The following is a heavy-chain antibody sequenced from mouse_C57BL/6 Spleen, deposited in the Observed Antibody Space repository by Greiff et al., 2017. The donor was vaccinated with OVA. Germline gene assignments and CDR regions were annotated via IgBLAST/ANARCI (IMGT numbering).Heavy chain of an antibody. CDR2: ISSGGSYT. Sequence: EVQGVESGGDLVKPGGSLKLSCAASGFTFSSYGMSWVRQTPDKRLEWVATISSGGSYTYYPDSVKGRFTISRDNAKNTLYLQMSSLKSEDTAMYYCARPITTVAPDAMDYWGQGTSVTVSS. CDR3: ARPITTVAPDAMDY. J-gene: IGHJ4*01. V-gene: IGHV5-6*01. D-gene: IGHD1-1*01. CDR1: GFTFSSYG.